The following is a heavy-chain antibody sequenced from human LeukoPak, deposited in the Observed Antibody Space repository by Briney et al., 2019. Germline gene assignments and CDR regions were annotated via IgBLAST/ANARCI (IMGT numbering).Heavy chain of an antibody. CDR3: AASYSETQLYYFDY. J-gene: IGHJ4*02. CDR1: GFTFNRYS. Sequence: GGSLRLSCAASGFTFNRYSMNWVRPAPGKGLEWVAYISSSGTGIYYADSVKGRFAISRDNAKNSVYLQMNSLRGEDTAVYHCAASYSETQLYYFDYWGQGNLVTVSS. D-gene: IGHD1-26*01. V-gene: IGHV3-48*01. CDR2: ISSSGTGI.